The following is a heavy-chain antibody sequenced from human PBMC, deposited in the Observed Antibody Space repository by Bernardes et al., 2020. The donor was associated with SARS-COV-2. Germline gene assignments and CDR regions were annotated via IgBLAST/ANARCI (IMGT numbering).Heavy chain of an antibody. CDR2: INHSGST. CDR3: ARGHSSSSRDFDY. V-gene: IGHV4-34*01. D-gene: IGHD6-13*01. CDR1: GGSFSGYY. Sequence: SETLSLTCAVYGGSFSGYYWSWIRQPPGKGLEWIGEINHSGSTNYNPSLKSRVTISVDTSKNQFSLKLSSVTAADTAVYYCARGHSSSSRDFDYWGQGTLVTVSS. J-gene: IGHJ4*02.